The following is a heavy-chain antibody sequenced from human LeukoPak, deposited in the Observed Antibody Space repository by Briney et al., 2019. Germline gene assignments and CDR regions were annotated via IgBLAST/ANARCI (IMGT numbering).Heavy chain of an antibody. CDR2: IRYDGSNK. V-gene: IGHV3-30*02. CDR1: GFTFSSYG. J-gene: IGHJ4*02. D-gene: IGHD2-21*01. CDR3: AKDICGGNCYPNGGY. Sequence: GGSLRLSXAASGFTFSSYGMHWVRQAPGKGLEGVAFIRYDGSNKYYADSVKGRFTISRDNSKNTLYLQMNSLRAEDTAVYYCAKDICGGNCYPNGGYWGQGTLVIVSS.